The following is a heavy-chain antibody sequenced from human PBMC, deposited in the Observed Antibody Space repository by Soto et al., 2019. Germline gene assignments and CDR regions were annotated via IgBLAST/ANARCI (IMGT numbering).Heavy chain of an antibody. J-gene: IGHJ5*02. CDR1: GYTFTSYG. CDR2: ISAYNGNT. D-gene: IGHD3-16*01. V-gene: IGHV1-18*01. CDR3: ERGSNAVEVDNWFDP. Sequence: ASVKVSCKASGYTFTSYGISWVRQAPGQGLEWMGWISAYNGNTNYEQKLQGRVTITTDTSTSTAYMELRSLSSDDKDVYDCERGSNAVEVDNWFDPWGQGTLVTVSS.